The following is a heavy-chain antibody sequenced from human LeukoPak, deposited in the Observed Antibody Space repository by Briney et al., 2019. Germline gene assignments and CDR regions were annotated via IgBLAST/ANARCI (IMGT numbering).Heavy chain of an antibody. J-gene: IGHJ3*02. D-gene: IGHD5-18*01. CDR3: ARAGEDTAMVGDFDI. Sequence: GGSLRLSCAASGFTFSSYSMNWVRQAPGKGLEWVSYISSSSSTIYYADSVKGRFTISRDNAKNSLYLQMNSLRAEDTAVYYCARAGEDTAMVGDFDIWGQGTMVTVSS. CDR1: GFTFSSYS. V-gene: IGHV3-48*01. CDR2: ISSSSSTI.